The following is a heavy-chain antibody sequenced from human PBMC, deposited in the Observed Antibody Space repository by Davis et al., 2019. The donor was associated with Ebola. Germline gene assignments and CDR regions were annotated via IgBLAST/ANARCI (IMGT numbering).Heavy chain of an antibody. D-gene: IGHD6-19*01. CDR1: GYTFSNYW. V-gene: IGHV5-51*01. Sequence: GESLKISCKGSGYTFSNYWIGWVRQMPGKGLEWMGIIYPDDSDTRYSPSFQGQVTISADKSISTAYLQWSSLKASDTAMYYCARPANSGRINYYYYAMDVWGQGTTVTVSS. CDR3: ARPANSGRINYYYYAMDV. J-gene: IGHJ6*02. CDR2: IYPDDSDT.